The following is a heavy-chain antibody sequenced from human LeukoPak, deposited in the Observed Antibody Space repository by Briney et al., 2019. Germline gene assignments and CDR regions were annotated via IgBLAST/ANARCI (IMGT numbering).Heavy chain of an antibody. CDR3: ARRGAAAGTSDY. J-gene: IGHJ4*02. CDR2: ISRNGNST. Sequence: GGSLRLSCAGSGFTFSTYAMQWVRQAPGKGLEYVSAISRNGNSTYYANSVKGRFTISRDNSKNTLYLQMGSLRAEDMAMYYCARRGAAAGTSDYWGRGTLVTVSS. D-gene: IGHD6-13*01. CDR1: GFTFSTYA. V-gene: IGHV3-64*01.